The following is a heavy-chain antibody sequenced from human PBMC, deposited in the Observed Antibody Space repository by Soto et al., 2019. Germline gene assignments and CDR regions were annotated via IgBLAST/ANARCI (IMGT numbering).Heavy chain of an antibody. J-gene: IGHJ3*02. V-gene: IGHV4-4*07. CDR2: IYTSGST. CDR3: ARDLRPDAFDI. D-gene: IGHD6-6*01. Sequence: SETLSLTCTVSGGSIISYYWIFIRQPSGKGLEWIGRIYTSGSTNYNPSLKSRVTMSVDTSKNQFSLKLSSVTAADTAVYYCARDLRPDAFDIWGQGTMVTVSS. CDR1: GGSIISYY.